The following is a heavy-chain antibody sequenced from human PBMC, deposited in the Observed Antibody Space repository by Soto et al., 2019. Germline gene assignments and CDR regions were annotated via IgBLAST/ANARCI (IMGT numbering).Heavy chain of an antibody. CDR1: GFTFSSYA. J-gene: IGHJ6*02. Sequence: WSLRLSCAASGFTFSSYAMHWVRQAPGKGLEWVAFISYDGSNKYYADSVKGRFTISRDNSKNTLYLQMNSLRAEDTAVYYCARYAMGQNHYHYGMEVWGQETTVTVSS. V-gene: IGHV3-30-3*01. CDR2: ISYDGSNK. CDR3: ARYAMGQNHYHYGMEV. D-gene: IGHD2-2*01.